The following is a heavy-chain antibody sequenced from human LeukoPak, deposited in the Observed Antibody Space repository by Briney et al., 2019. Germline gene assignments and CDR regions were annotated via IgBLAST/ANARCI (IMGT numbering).Heavy chain of an antibody. Sequence: ASVKVSCKVSGYSLTELSIQWMRHAPGKGLEWMGGFDLEDGETIYAEKFQGRVTMTEDTSTDTAYMELSSLRSEDTAVYYWAADRADFDSSGYALDYWGQGTLVTVSS. V-gene: IGHV1-24*01. CDR1: GYSLTELS. J-gene: IGHJ4*02. CDR3: AADRADFDSSGYALDY. D-gene: IGHD3-22*01. CDR2: FDLEDGET.